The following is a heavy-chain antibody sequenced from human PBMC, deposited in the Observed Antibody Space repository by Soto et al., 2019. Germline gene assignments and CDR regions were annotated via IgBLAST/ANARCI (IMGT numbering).Heavy chain of an antibody. CDR2: ISYSGST. D-gene: IGHD1-20*01. J-gene: IGHJ6*02. CDR1: GGSISSYY. CDR3: ARDKSRYPTNYYYGMDV. V-gene: IGHV4-59*01. Sequence: QVQLQESGPGLVKPSETLSLTCTVSGGSISSYYWSWIRQPPGRGLEWIGYISYSGSTSYNPSLTSRVTISVDTSKNQFSLKLSSVTAADTAVYYCARDKSRYPTNYYYGMDVWGQGTTVTVSS.